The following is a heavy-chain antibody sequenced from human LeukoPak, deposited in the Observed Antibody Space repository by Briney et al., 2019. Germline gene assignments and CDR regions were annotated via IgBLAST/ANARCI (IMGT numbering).Heavy chain of an antibody. Sequence: GGSLRLSCTASGFSVSGNYMSWVRQAPGKGLEWVSVIYSGGSTYYADSVKGRFTISRDNSKNTLYLQMNSLRTEDTAVYYCARDQRIGGYSYGLTGNFDYWGQGTLVTVSS. V-gene: IGHV3-66*01. CDR2: IYSGGST. J-gene: IGHJ4*02. CDR3: ARDQRIGGYSYGLTGNFDY. D-gene: IGHD5-18*01. CDR1: GFSVSGNY.